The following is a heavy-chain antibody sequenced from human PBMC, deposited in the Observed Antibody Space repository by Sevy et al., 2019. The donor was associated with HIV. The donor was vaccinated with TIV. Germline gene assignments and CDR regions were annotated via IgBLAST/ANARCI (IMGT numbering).Heavy chain of an antibody. Sequence: GGSLRLSCEASGFTVSGNYMVWVRLAPGKGLEWVSLIDSGGSTYYADSVKGRFTISRDNAKNTLYLQMNPLRAEDTAVYFCARDRYYDASGYYYYYYGMDVWGQGTTVTVSS. J-gene: IGHJ6*02. CDR2: IDSGGST. CDR3: ARDRYYDASGYYYYYYGMDV. CDR1: GFTVSGNY. V-gene: IGHV3-66*01. D-gene: IGHD3-22*01.